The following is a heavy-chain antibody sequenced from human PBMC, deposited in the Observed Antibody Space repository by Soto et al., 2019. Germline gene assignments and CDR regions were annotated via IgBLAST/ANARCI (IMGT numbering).Heavy chain of an antibody. Sequence: XXLRLSCAASGFTFSSYGMHGVRHTPGKGLEWVAVISYDGSTIYYADSVKGRFTISRDNAKNSLYLQMNRMRAEDTAVYYCAREDDYLNWFDPWGQGTLVTVSS. V-gene: IGHV3-30*03. J-gene: IGHJ5*02. CDR2: ISYDGSTI. CDR3: AREDDYLNWFDP. D-gene: IGHD4-17*01. CDR1: GFTFSSYG.